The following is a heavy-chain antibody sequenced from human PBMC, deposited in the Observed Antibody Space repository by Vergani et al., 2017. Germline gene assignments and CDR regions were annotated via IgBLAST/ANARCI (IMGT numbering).Heavy chain of an antibody. CDR2: INAGNGNT. Sequence: QVQLVQSGAEVKKPGASVKVSCKASGYTFTSYAMHWVRQAPGQRLEWMGWINAGNGNTKYSQKFQGRVTITRDTSASTAYMELSSLRSEDTAVYYCARVSVHLWSTKFDESGEGCLVSVSS. D-gene: IGHD3-10*01. CDR3: ARVSVHLWSTKFDE. J-gene: IGHJ4*02. CDR1: GYTFTSYA. V-gene: IGHV1-3*01.